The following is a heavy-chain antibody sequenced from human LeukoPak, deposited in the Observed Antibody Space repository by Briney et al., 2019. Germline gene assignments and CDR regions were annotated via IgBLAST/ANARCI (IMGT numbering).Heavy chain of an antibody. J-gene: IGHJ4*02. CDR3: ATDPERWLQSNDY. D-gene: IGHD5-12*01. CDR1: GYTLTELS. Sequence: ASVTVSFKVSGYTLTELSMHWVRQAPGKGLEWMGGFDPEDGETIYAQKFQGRVTMTEDTSTDTAYMELSSLRSEDTAVYYCATDPERWLQSNDYWGQGTLVTVSS. V-gene: IGHV1-24*01. CDR2: FDPEDGET.